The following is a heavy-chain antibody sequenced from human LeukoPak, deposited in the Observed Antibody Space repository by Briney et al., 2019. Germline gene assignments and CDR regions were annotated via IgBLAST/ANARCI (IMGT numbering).Heavy chain of an antibody. CDR3: ARDRRLGIDY. CDR1: GFTFSDYY. V-gene: IGHV3-11*04. Sequence: PGGSLGLSCAASGFTFSDYYMSWVRQAPGRGLEWVSYISSSGNTIYYADSVKGRFTISRDNAKNSLYLQMNSLRSEDTAVYYCARDRRLGIDYWGQGTLVTVSS. CDR2: ISSSGNTI. J-gene: IGHJ4*02. D-gene: IGHD1-14*01.